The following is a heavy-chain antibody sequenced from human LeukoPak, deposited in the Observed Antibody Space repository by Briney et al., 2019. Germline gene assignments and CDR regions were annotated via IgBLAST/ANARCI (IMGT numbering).Heavy chain of an antibody. V-gene: IGHV4-34*01. J-gene: IGHJ5*02. D-gene: IGHD3-16*01. Sequence: SETLSLTCAVYGGSFSGYYWSWIRQPPGKGLEWIGEINHSGSTNYNPPLKSRVTISVDTSKNQFSLKLSSVTAADTAVYYCARGHYVSGIDPWGQGTLVTVSS. CDR2: INHSGST. CDR1: GGSFSGYY. CDR3: ARGHYVSGIDP.